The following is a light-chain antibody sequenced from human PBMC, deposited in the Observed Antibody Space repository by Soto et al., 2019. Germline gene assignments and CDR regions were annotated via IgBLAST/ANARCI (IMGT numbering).Light chain of an antibody. V-gene: IGLV2-23*01. CDR2: EDS. CDR1: SSDVGGYNL. Sequence: QSALTQPASVSGSPGQSITISCTGTSSDVGGYNLVSWYQQHPGKAPKLMIYEDSQRPSGVSNRFSGSKSGNTASLTISGLQAEDEADYYCCSYAGSRTYVFGTGTKVTVL. J-gene: IGLJ1*01. CDR3: CSYAGSRTYV.